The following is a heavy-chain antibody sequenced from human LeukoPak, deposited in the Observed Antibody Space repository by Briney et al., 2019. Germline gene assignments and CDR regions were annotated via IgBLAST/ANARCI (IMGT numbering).Heavy chain of an antibody. CDR2: VNPKGDYT. J-gene: IGHJ6*03. CDR1: GYTLTELS. V-gene: IGHV1-24*01. Sequence: ASVKVSCKVSGYTLTELSMHWVRQAPGQGLEWLGMVNPKGDYTKYARNFQGRLTVTSDTSTNTVYMELSSLRSDDTAVYYCARDYVASSTSIWSYYYLDVWGKGTTVTVSS. CDR3: ARDYVASSTSIWSYYYLDV. D-gene: IGHD2-2*01.